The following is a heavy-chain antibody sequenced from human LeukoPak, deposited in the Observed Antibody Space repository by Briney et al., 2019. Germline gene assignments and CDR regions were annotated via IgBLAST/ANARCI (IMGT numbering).Heavy chain of an antibody. CDR3: ARDADSSGWYYYYGMDV. J-gene: IGHJ6*02. D-gene: IGHD6-19*01. CDR2: ISAYNGNT. V-gene: IGHV1-18*01. Sequence: ASVKVSCKASGYTFTSYGISWVRQAPGQGLEWMGWISAYNGNTNYAQKFQGRVTITRDTSASTAYMELSSLRSEDTAVYYCARDADSSGWYYYYGMDVWGQGTTVTVSS. CDR1: GYTFTSYG.